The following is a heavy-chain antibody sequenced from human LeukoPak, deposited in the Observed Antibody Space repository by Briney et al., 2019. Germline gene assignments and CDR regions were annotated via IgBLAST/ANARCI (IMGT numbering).Heavy chain of an antibody. J-gene: IGHJ3*02. CDR2: ISSSSSTI. CDR1: GFTFSSYS. V-gene: IGHV3-48*04. Sequence: PGGSLRLSCAASGFTFSSYSMNWVRQAPGKGLEWVSYISSSSSTIYYADSVKGRFTISRDNAKNSLYLQMNSLRAEDTALYHCARDPQRGWYDDAFDIWGQGTMVTVSS. D-gene: IGHD6-19*01. CDR3: ARDPQRGWYDDAFDI.